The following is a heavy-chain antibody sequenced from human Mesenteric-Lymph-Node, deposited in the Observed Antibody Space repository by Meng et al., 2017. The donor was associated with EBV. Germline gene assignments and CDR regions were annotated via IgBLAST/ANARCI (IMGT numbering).Heavy chain of an antibody. D-gene: IGHD6-13*01. Sequence: QVNLVQSGDEGKKPGASVKVSCKASGYTFTTHGISWVRQAPGQGLEWMGWISPYNDNTNSAQKFQGRVTMTIDTSTRTAYLELRSLRADDTAMYYCARSFAAAAKFDYWGQGTLVTVSS. CDR3: ARSFAAAAKFDY. J-gene: IGHJ4*02. CDR1: GYTFTTHG. V-gene: IGHV1-18*01. CDR2: ISPYNDNT.